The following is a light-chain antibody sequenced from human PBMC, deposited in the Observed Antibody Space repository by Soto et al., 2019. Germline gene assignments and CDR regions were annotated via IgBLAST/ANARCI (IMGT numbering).Light chain of an antibody. Sequence: EIVLTQSPGTLSLSPGERATLSCRASQSVSSSYLAWYQQKPGQAPRLLIYGASSGATGIPDRFSGSGSGTDFTLTISRLEPEDFAVYYCQQDGSSPLTFGGGTKVEIK. J-gene: IGKJ4*01. V-gene: IGKV3-20*01. CDR3: QQDGSSPLT. CDR1: QSVSSSY. CDR2: GAS.